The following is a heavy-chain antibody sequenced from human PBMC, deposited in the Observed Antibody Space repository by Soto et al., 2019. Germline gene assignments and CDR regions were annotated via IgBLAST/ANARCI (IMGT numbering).Heavy chain of an antibody. J-gene: IGHJ4*02. CDR2: ISGSGGST. CDR1: GFTFSSYA. Sequence: GGSLRLSRAASGFTFSSYAMSWVRQAPGKGLEWVSAISGSGGSTYYADSVKGRFTISRDNSKNTLYLQMNSLRAEDTAVYYCAKGDWNYHSYFDYWGQGTLVTVSS. D-gene: IGHD1-7*01. V-gene: IGHV3-23*01. CDR3: AKGDWNYHSYFDY.